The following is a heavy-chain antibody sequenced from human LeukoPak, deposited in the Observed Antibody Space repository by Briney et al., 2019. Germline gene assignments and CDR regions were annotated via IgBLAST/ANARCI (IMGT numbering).Heavy chain of an antibody. CDR3: ARGDRIAAAGTHWFDP. V-gene: IGHV3-7*01. D-gene: IGHD6-13*01. J-gene: IGHJ5*02. CDR2: IKQDGSEK. Sequence: PGGSLRLSCAASGFTFSSYWMSWVRQAPGKGLEWVANIKQDGSEKYYVDSVKGRFTISRDNAKNSLYLQMNSLRAEDTAVYYCARGDRIAAAGTHWFDPWGQGTLVTVSS. CDR1: GFTFSSYW.